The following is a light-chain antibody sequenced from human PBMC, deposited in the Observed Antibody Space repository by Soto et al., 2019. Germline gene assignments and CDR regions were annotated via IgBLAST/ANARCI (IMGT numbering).Light chain of an antibody. J-gene: IGKJ1*01. CDR3: QQYSSLWT. CDR1: QSVSSSY. CDR2: GAS. V-gene: IGKV3-20*01. Sequence: ILLTQSLATLSVSARKSTTLSSMASQSVSSSYLAWYQQKPGQAPRRLIYGASSRATGIPDRFSGSGSGTDFTLSISRLEPEDFAVYYCQQYSSLWTFGQGTKVDIK.